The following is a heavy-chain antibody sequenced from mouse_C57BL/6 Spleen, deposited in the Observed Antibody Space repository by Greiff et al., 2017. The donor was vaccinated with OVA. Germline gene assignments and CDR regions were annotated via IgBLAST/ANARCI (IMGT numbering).Heavy chain of an antibody. CDR3: ARWGIHSNLYYYAMDY. J-gene: IGHJ4*01. CDR2: IHPNSGST. D-gene: IGHD2-5*01. CDR1: GYTFTSYW. V-gene: IGHV1-64*01. Sequence: VQLQQPGAELVKPGASVKLSCKASGYTFTSYWMHWVKQRPGQGLEWIGMIHPNSGSTNYNEKFKSKATLTVDKSSSTAYMQLSSLTSEDSAVYYCARWGIHSNLYYYAMDYWGQGTSVTVSS.